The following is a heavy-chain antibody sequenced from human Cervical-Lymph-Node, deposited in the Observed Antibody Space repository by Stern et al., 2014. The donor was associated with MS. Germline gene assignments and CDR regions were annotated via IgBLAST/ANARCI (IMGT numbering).Heavy chain of an antibody. CDR1: GYSISSGYY. J-gene: IGHJ5*02. V-gene: IGHV4-38-2*02. CDR2: IYHSGST. CDR3: AREEQQLVHGNWFDP. Sequence: QVQLQESGPGLVKPSETLSLTCTVSGYSISSGYYWGWIRQPPGKGLEGIGTIYHSGSTYSNPSLKSRVTLSVEKSKNQFSLKMSVVTAADTAVYYCAREEQQLVHGNWFDPWGQGTLVTVSS. D-gene: IGHD6-13*01.